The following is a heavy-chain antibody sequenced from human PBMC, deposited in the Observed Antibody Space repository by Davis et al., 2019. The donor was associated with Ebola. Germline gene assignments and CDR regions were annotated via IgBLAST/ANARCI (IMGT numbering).Heavy chain of an antibody. D-gene: IGHD4-17*01. J-gene: IGHJ5*02. CDR3: AKAHPPTTVTTGWFDP. CDR2: ISVRSIT. CDR1: GFIFSSYA. Sequence: GESLKISCAASGFIFSSYAMSWVRQAPGKGLEWVSSISVRSITYHADSVKGRFTISRDNSKNTLYLQMNSRRAEDTAVYYCAKAHPPTTVTTGWFDPWGQGTLVTVSS. V-gene: IGHV3-23*01.